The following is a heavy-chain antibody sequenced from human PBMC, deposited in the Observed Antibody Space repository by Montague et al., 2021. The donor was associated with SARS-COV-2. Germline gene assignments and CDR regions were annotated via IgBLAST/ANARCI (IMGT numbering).Heavy chain of an antibody. J-gene: IGHJ6*02. D-gene: IGHD3-10*01. CDR3: ARVRYYGSGTSLGMDV. V-gene: IGHV4-34*01. CDR1: GGSFSGYY. CDR2: INHSGST. Sequence: SETLSLTCAVYGGSFSGYYWGWIRQPPGKGLEWIGEINHSGSTNYNPSLKSRVTISVDTSKDQFSLKLSSVTAADTAAYYRARVRYYGSGTSLGMDVWGQGTTVTVSS.